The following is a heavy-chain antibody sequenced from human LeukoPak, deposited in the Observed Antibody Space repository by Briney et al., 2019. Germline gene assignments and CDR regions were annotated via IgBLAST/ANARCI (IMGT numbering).Heavy chain of an antibody. V-gene: IGHV3-33*01. CDR1: GFTFSNYG. Sequence: GRSLGLSCAASGFTFSNYGMHWVRQAPGKGLEWVAVIWYEGSNKYYADSVKGRFTISRDNSKNTLYMQMNSLRVEDTAVYYCTTAPRGGDYEDYWGQGTLVTVSS. D-gene: IGHD4-17*01. CDR3: TTAPRGGDYEDY. J-gene: IGHJ4*02. CDR2: IWYEGSNK.